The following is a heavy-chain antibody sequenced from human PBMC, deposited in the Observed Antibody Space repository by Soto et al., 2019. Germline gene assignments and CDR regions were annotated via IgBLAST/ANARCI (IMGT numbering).Heavy chain of an antibody. J-gene: IGHJ4*02. CDR3: ARGRGYSGYDLGY. V-gene: IGHV4-59*01. Sequence: QVQLQESGPGLVKPSETLSLTCTVSGDSISSYYWNWIRQPPGKGLEWIGYTYYSGSTDYNPSLTIRVTISVYTSKNQFSLKLTSVTAADTAVYYCARGRGYSGYDLGYWGQGTLVTVSS. CDR2: TYYSGST. CDR1: GDSISSYY. D-gene: IGHD5-12*01.